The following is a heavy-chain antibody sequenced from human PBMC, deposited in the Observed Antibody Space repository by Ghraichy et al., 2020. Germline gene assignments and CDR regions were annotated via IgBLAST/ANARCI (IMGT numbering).Heavy chain of an antibody. CDR3: ARDAAPYYDFWSGYIYYYGMDV. J-gene: IGHJ6*02. Sequence: GGSLRLSCAASGFTFSSYWMSWVRQAPGKGLEWVANIKQDGSEKYYVDSVKGRFTISRDNAKNSLYLQMNSLRAEDTAVYYCARDAAPYYDFWSGYIYYYGMDVWGQGTTVTVSS. CDR2: IKQDGSEK. V-gene: IGHV3-7*03. CDR1: GFTFSSYW. D-gene: IGHD3-3*01.